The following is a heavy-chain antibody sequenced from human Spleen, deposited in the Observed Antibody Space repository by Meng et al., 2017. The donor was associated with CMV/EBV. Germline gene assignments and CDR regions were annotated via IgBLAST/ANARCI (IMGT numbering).Heavy chain of an antibody. D-gene: IGHD1-7*01. Sequence: ASVKVSCKTSGYTFIDYYIHWVRQAPGQGLEWMGWINPNSGGTNYAQKFQGRGTMTTDTSITTAYMELSRLRSDDTAVYYCAREGASVNYKYNWFDPWGQGTLVTVSS. V-gene: IGHV1-2*02. CDR1: GYTFIDYY. CDR3: AREGASVNYKYNWFDP. J-gene: IGHJ5*02. CDR2: INPNSGGT.